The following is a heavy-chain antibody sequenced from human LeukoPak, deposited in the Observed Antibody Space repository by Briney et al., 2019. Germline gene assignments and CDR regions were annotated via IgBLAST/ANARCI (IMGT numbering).Heavy chain of an antibody. J-gene: IGHJ6*03. Sequence: SETLSLTCTVSGGSISSGSYYWSWIRQPAGKGLEWIGRIYTSGSTNYNPSLKSRVTISVDTSKNQFSLKLSSVTAADTAVYYCARYSSSHYYYYMDVWGKGTTVTVSS. CDR1: GGSISSGSYY. CDR3: ARYSSSHYYYYMDV. D-gene: IGHD6-6*01. V-gene: IGHV4-61*02. CDR2: IYTSGST.